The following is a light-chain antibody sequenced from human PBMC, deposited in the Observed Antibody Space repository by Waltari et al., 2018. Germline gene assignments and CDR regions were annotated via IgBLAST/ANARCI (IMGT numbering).Light chain of an antibody. CDR2: AAS. V-gene: IGKV1-9*01. CDR1: LGISSY. Sequence: DIQLTQSPSFLSASVGDRVTTTCRASLGISSYLAWYQQKPGRAPKLLIYAASTLQSGVPSSFSGSGSGTEFTLTISSLQPEDFATYYCQQLNRHPWTFGQGTKVEI. CDR3: QQLNRHPWT. J-gene: IGKJ1*01.